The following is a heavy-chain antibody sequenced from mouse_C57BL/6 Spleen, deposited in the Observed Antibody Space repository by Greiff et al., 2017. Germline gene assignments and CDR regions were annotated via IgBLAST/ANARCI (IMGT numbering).Heavy chain of an antibody. V-gene: IGHV1-18*01. D-gene: IGHD1-1*01. CDR2: INPNNGGT. J-gene: IGHJ2*01. Sequence: EVQLQQSGPELVKPGASVKIPCKASGYTFTDYNMDWVKQSHGKSLEWIGEINPNNGGTIYNQKFKGKATLTVDKSSSTAYMELRSLTSEDTAVYYCARRGGYYGSSYYFDYWGQGTTLTVSS. CDR1: GYTFTDYN. CDR3: ARRGGYYGSSYYFDY.